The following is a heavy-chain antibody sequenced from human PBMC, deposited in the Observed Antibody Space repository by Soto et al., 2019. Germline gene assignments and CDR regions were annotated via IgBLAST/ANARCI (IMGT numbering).Heavy chain of an antibody. J-gene: IGHJ6*02. CDR1: GFPFSSNW. Sequence: GGSLRLSCAVSGFPFSSNWRNWGRHARGKGLVWVSRINSDGSSTSYAYSVKGRFTISRDNAKNTLYRQMNSLRAEDTAEYYCTREPPRDYYYYYGMDVWGQGTTVTVSS. CDR3: TREPPRDYYYYYGMDV. V-gene: IGHV3-74*01. CDR2: INSDGSST.